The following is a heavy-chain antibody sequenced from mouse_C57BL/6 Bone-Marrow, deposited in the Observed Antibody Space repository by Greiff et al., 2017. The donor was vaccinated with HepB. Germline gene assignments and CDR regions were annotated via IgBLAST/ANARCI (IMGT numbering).Heavy chain of an antibody. Sequence: EVQLQQSGAELVRPGASVKLSCTASGFNIKDDYMHWVKQRPEQGLEWIGWIDPENGDTEYASKFQGKATITADTASNTAYLQLSSLTSEDTAVYYCTTPFITTVEPARDWGQGTTLTVSS. CDR1: GFNIKDDY. CDR3: TTPFITTVEPARD. CDR2: IDPENGDT. D-gene: IGHD1-1*01. J-gene: IGHJ2*01. V-gene: IGHV14-4*01.